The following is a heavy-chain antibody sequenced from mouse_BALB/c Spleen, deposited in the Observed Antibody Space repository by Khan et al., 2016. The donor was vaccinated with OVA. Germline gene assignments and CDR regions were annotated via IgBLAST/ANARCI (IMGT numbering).Heavy chain of an antibody. D-gene: IGHD1-1*01. V-gene: IGHV1-4*01. J-gene: IGHJ3*01. CDR1: GYTFTSYT. CDR2: INPSNGYP. Sequence: VQLVESGAELARPGASVKMSCKASGYTFTSYTIHWIKLRPGQGLEWIGYINPSNGYPNYNQKFKAKATLTTDQTSTTASMQLSSLTYDDSAVSNCVCYGSYYLVDGWFAYWGQGTLVTVSA. CDR3: VCYGSYYLVDGWFAY.